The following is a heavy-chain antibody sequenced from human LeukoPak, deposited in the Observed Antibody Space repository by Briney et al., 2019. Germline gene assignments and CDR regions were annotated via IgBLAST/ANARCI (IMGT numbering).Heavy chain of an antibody. D-gene: IGHD2-15*01. Sequence: PGGSLRLSCAASGFTFSNAWMSWVRQAPGGGLEWVANIKEDGSDKYYVDSVKGRFSISRDNAKNSLYLQMNSLRAEDTAVYYCARDKGYLAFDYWGQGTLVTVSS. CDR2: IKEDGSDK. J-gene: IGHJ4*02. CDR3: ARDKGYLAFDY. V-gene: IGHV3-7*01. CDR1: GFTFSNAW.